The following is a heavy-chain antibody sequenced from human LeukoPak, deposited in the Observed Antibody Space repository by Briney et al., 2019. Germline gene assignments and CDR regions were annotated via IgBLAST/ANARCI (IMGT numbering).Heavy chain of an antibody. D-gene: IGHD6-6*01. CDR3: AKARGLVYAFDI. CDR2: ISYDGSNK. J-gene: IGHJ3*02. Sequence: QSGGSLRLSCAASGFTFSSYGMHWVRQAPGKGLEWVAVISYDGSNKYYADSVKGRFTISRDNSKNTLHLQMNSLRAEDTAVYYCAKARGLVYAFDIWGQGTMVTVSS. V-gene: IGHV3-30*18. CDR1: GFTFSSYG.